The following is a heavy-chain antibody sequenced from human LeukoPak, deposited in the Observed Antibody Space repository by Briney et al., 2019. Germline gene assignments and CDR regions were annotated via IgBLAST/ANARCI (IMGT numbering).Heavy chain of an antibody. CDR1: GGSISSYY. D-gene: IGHD1-1*01. CDR2: IYYSGST. CDR3: ARVQRPLDGADY. V-gene: IGHV4-59*01. J-gene: IGHJ4*02. Sequence: SETLSLTCTVSGGSISSYYWSWIRQPPGKGLEWIGYIYYSGSTDYNPSLKSRVTISVDTSKNQFSLKLSSVTAADTAVYYCARVQRPLDGADYWGQGTLVTVSS.